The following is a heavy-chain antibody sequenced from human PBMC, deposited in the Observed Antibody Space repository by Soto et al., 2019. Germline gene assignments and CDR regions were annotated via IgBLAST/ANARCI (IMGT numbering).Heavy chain of an antibody. Sequence: QVQLVESGGGVVQPGRSLRLSCAASGFTFSSYGMHWVRQAPGKGLEWVAVIWYDGSNKYYADSVKGRFTISRDNSKNPLYLQMNSLRAEDTAVYYCARAPIAAAGRGYFDYWGQGTLVTVSS. CDR1: GFTFSSYG. V-gene: IGHV3-33*01. CDR2: IWYDGSNK. J-gene: IGHJ4*02. CDR3: ARAPIAAAGRGYFDY. D-gene: IGHD6-13*01.